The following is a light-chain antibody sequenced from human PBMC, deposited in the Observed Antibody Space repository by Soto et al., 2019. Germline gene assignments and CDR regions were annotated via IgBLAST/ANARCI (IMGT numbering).Light chain of an antibody. Sequence: DIQMTQSPSTLSASVGDRVTITCRASQTISNWLAWYQQRPGKAPNLLIYKASSLESGVSSSFSGSGFGTEFTLTISSLQPDDFATYYCQHYNSYPYTFGQGTKLEIK. J-gene: IGKJ2*01. CDR3: QHYNSYPYT. V-gene: IGKV1-5*03. CDR1: QTISNW. CDR2: KAS.